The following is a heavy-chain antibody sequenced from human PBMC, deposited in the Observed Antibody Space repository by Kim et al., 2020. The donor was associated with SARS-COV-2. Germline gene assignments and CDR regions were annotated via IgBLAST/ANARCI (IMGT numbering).Heavy chain of an antibody. CDR2: IYYSGST. CDR1: GGSISSGGYY. Sequence: SETLSLTCTVSGGSISSGGYYWSWIRQHPGKGLEWIGYIYYSGSTYYNPSLKSRVTISVDTSKNQFSLKLSSVTAADTAVYYCARAPDIVVVPAAMGGNWFDPWGQGTLVTVSS. V-gene: IGHV4-31*03. CDR3: ARAPDIVVVPAAMGGNWFDP. J-gene: IGHJ5*02. D-gene: IGHD2-2*01.